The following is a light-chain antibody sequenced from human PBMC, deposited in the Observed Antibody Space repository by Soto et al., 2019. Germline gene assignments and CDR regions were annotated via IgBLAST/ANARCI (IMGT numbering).Light chain of an antibody. CDR3: QQYYSYPLT. CDR1: QSISSY. CDR2: AAS. Sequence: DLQMTQSASSLSASLGDRSTSTGRASQSISSYLNWYQQKPGKAAKLLIYAASTLQSGVTSRFSGSGSGTDFTITISCLQSEDFANYYCQQYYSYPLTVGGGTQVEIK. J-gene: IGKJ4*01. V-gene: IGKV1-39*01.